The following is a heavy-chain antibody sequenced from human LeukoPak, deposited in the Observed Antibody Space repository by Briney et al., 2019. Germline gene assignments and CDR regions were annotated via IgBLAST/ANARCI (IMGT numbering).Heavy chain of an antibody. CDR1: GFTFSTYG. CDR2: IWKDGSNK. CDR3: ARDPRFVDQGIQH. V-gene: IGHV3-33*01. D-gene: IGHD3-10*01. Sequence: PGGSLRLSCAASGFTFSTYGMHWVRQAPGKGLEWVAVIWKDGSNKYYADSVKGRFTISRDNAKNSLYLQMNSLRDEDTAVYYCARDPRFVDQGIQHWGQGTLVTVSP. J-gene: IGHJ1*01.